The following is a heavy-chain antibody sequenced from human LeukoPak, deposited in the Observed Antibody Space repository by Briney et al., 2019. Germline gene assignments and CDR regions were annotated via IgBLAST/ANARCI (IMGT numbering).Heavy chain of an antibody. J-gene: IGHJ4*02. CDR3: ATALRYYDILTGYYSN. V-gene: IGHV1-24*01. Sequence: ASVKVSCKVSGYTLTELSMHWVRQAPGKGLEWMGGFDPEDGETIYAQKFQGRVTMTEDTSTDTAYMELSSLRSEDTAVYYCATALRYYDILTGYYSNWGQGTLVTVSS. CDR2: FDPEDGET. CDR1: GYTLTELS. D-gene: IGHD3-9*01.